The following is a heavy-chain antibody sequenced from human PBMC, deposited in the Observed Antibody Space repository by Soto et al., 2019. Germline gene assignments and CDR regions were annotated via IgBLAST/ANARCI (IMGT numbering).Heavy chain of an antibody. CDR2: IIPILGIA. V-gene: IGHV1-69*08. Sequence: QVQLVQSGAEVKKPGSSVKVSCKASGGTFSSYTISWVRQAPGQGLEWMGRIIPILGIANYAQKFQGRVTITADKSTSTAYMELSSLRSEDTAVYYCARDQYGGDPMIWGQGTLVTVSS. CDR1: GGTFSSYT. CDR3: ARDQYGGDPMI. J-gene: IGHJ4*02. D-gene: IGHD2-21*02.